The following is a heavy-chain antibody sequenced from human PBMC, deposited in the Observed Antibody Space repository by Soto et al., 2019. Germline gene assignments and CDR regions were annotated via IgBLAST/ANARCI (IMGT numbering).Heavy chain of an antibody. CDR2: IYYSGST. D-gene: IGHD3-3*01. J-gene: IGHJ6*02. V-gene: IGHV4-59*01. CDR3: ARGYYDFWSGYIRSGYYYYYYGMDV. CDR1: GGSISSYY. Sequence: PSETLSLTCTVSGGSISSYYWSWIRQPPGKGLEWIGYIYYSGSTNYNPSLKSRVTISVDTPKNQFSLKLSSVTAADTAVYYCARGYYDFWSGYIRSGYYYYYYGMDVWGQGTTVTVSS.